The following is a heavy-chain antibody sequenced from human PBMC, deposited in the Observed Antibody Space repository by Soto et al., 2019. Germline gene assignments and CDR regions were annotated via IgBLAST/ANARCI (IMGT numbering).Heavy chain of an antibody. J-gene: IGHJ6*02. D-gene: IGHD3-16*01. V-gene: IGHV5-51*01. Sequence: PGESLKISCRGSGYNYNLHWISWVRQKPGRGLEWMGIIHPGDSDTRYNPSFQGQVTISVDKSINTAYLQWDSLEASDTATYYCARHLRSYDFFQYYYGIDVWGQGSTVTVSS. CDR3: ARHLRSYDFFQYYYGIDV. CDR1: GYNYNLHW. CDR2: IHPGDSDT.